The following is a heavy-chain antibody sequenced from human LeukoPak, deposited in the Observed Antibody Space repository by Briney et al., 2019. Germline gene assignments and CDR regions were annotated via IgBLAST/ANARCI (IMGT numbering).Heavy chain of an antibody. CDR3: AKAHEQLRYFENGMDV. Sequence: GGPLRLSCAASGFTFSSYGMHWVRQAPGKGLEWVAVISYDGSNKNYADSVKGRFTISRDNSKNTLYLQMNSLRAEDTAVYYCAKAHEQLRYFENGMDVWGQGTTVTVSS. J-gene: IGHJ6*02. V-gene: IGHV3-30*18. D-gene: IGHD3-9*01. CDR2: ISYDGSNK. CDR1: GFTFSSYG.